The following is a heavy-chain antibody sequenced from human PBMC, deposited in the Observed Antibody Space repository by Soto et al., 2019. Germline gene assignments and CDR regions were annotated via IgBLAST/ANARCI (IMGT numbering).Heavy chain of an antibody. CDR2: ISAYNGNT. Sequence: ASVKVSCKASGYTFTSYGISWVRQAPGQGLEWMGWISAYNGNTNYAQKLQGRVTMTRDTSTSTVYMELSSLRSEDTAVYYCARPGGLTIFGVVLHPDAFDIWGQGTMVTVSS. V-gene: IGHV1-18*01. J-gene: IGHJ3*02. D-gene: IGHD3-3*01. CDR1: GYTFTSYG. CDR3: ARPGGLTIFGVVLHPDAFDI.